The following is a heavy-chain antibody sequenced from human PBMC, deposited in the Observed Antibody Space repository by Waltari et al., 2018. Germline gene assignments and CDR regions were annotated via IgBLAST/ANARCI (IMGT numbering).Heavy chain of an antibody. CDR2: IYTSGST. D-gene: IGHD3-16*02. V-gene: IGHV4-4*07. CDR3: ARGSRYTPLVEQLDP. CDR1: GGSISSYY. J-gene: IGHJ5*02. Sequence: QVQLQESGPGLVKPSETLSLTCTVSGGSISSYYWSWIRQPAGKGLEWIGRIYTSGSTNYNPPLKSRVTMSVDTSKNQFSLKLSSVTAADTAVYYCARGSRYTPLVEQLDPWGQGTLVTVSS.